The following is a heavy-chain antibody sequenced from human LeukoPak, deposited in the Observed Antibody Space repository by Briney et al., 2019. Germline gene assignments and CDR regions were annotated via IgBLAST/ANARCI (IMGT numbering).Heavy chain of an antibody. CDR2: ISPGGSDT. D-gene: IGHD3-10*01. CDR3: AKWQYYGSGDDY. CDR1: GFTFNSYA. Sequence: GGSLRLSCAASGFTFNSYAMSWVRQAPGPGLEWFSAISPGGSDTYYADSVRGRFTISRDNSKNTLFLQMNSLRAEDTAIYYCAKWQYYGSGDDYWGQGTLVTVSS. V-gene: IGHV3-23*01. J-gene: IGHJ4*02.